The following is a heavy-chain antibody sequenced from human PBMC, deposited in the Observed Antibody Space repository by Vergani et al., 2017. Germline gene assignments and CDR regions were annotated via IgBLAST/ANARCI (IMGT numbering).Heavy chain of an antibody. Sequence: EVQLLESGGGLVQPGGSRRLSCAGAGFTFDTYTMDYVRQAPGKGLEWVATISSGGVDIFYADSVKGRFTISRDNSQNTLFLQMNSLKDEDTAVYYGTTAWGLYYLHGEYFQYWGRGTLVSVSS. CDR1: GFTFDTYT. CDR3: TTAWGLYYLHGEYFQY. CDR2: ISSGGVDI. J-gene: IGHJ1*01. D-gene: IGHD3-10*01. V-gene: IGHV3-23*01.